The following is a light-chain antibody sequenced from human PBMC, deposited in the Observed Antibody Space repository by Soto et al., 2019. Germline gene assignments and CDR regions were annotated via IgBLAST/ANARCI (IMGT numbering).Light chain of an antibody. CDR2: ELS. CDR1: QSLLHGDGKTY. V-gene: IGKV2D-29*01. J-gene: IGKJ1*01. Sequence: TQTQLSQSVTPGQPASLYCKSGQSLLHGDGKTYLYWYLKKSCQAPQLLIYELSNRFSGVPDRFSGSGSGTDFTLKISLLQAEDVGVYYRMESLLISWTYAQGTKVDIK. CDR3: MESLLISWT.